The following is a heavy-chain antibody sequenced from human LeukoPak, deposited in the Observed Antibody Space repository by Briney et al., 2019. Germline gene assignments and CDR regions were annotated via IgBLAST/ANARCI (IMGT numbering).Heavy chain of an antibody. CDR1: GGSMSSHY. V-gene: IGHV4-59*11. CDR3: ARDRGDYFSDNSGGFDP. CDR2: VYYTGST. D-gene: IGHD3-22*01. J-gene: IGHJ5*02. Sequence: SETLSLTCTVSGGSMSSHYWTWIRQPPGKGLEWIGYVYYTGSTNYNPSLKSRVTISIDTSKNQFSLKLSSVTAADTAVYYCARDRGDYFSDNSGGFDPWGQGTLVTVSS.